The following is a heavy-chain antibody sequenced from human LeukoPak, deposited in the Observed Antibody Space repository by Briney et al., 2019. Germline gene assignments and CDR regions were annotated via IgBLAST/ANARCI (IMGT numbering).Heavy chain of an antibody. V-gene: IGHV3-53*01. CDR3: ARVTHLAMGLWSEWFYFDY. CDR2: IYSGGST. D-gene: IGHD3-3*01. CDR1: GFTVSSNY. Sequence: PGGSLRLSCAASGFTVSSNYMSWVRQAPGKGLEWVSVIYSGGSTYYADSVKGRFTISRDNSKNTLYLQMNSLRAEDTAVYYCARVTHLAMGLWSEWFYFDYWGQGTLVTVSS. J-gene: IGHJ4*02.